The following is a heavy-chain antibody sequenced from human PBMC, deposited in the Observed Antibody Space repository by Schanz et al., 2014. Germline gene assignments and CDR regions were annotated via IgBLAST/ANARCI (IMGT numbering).Heavy chain of an antibody. CDR1: GFTFSTYW. Sequence: DVQLVESGGGLVQPGGSLRLSCAASGFTFSTYWMSWVRQAPGKGLEWISSMYINSGSTQYADSVKGRFIISRDSSKNTLFLQMNSLRAEDTAVYFCARDGGRDGYNLAFDVWGQGTLVTVSS. J-gene: IGHJ3*01. V-gene: IGHV3-23*04. CDR2: MYINSGST. CDR3: ARDGGRDGYNLAFDV. D-gene: IGHD5-12*01.